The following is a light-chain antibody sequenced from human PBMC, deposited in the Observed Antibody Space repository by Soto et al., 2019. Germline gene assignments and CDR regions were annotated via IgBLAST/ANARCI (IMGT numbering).Light chain of an antibody. CDR2: RDN. CDR3: AAWDDSLSGVV. J-gene: IGLJ2*01. Sequence: QAVVTQPPSASGTPGQRVTISCSGSTSNIGSNYVYWYQHLPGTAPKLLIYRDNQRPSGVPDRFSGSKSGTSASLAISGLRSGDEADYYCAAWDDSLSGVVFGGGTQLTVL. V-gene: IGLV1-47*01. CDR1: TSNIGSNY.